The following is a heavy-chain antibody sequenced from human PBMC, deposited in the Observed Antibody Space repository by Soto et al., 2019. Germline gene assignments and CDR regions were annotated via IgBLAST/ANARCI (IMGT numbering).Heavy chain of an antibody. Sequence: QVQLQESGPGLVKPSQTLSLTCTVSGGSISSGGYYWSWIRQHPGKVLEWIGYIYYSGSTYYNPSRKSRVTISVDTSKNQFSLKLSSVTAADAAVYYCARADGDYGPPEPYNWFDPWGQGTLVTVSS. V-gene: IGHV4-31*03. CDR1: GGSISSGGYY. CDR2: IYYSGST. J-gene: IGHJ5*02. CDR3: ARADGDYGPPEPYNWFDP. D-gene: IGHD4-17*01.